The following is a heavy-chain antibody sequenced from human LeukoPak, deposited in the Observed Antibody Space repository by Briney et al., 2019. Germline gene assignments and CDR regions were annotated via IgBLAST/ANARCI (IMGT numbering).Heavy chain of an antibody. V-gene: IGHV7-4-1*02. J-gene: IGHJ5*02. CDR1: GYTFTRYY. D-gene: IGHD5-18*01. CDR3: ARDREFGYSYGTYNWFDP. Sequence: ASVKVSCKASGYTFTRYYMHWVRQAPGQGLEGMGWINTNTGSPTFAQGFTGRFVFSLDTSVSTAYLQISRIKAEDTAVYYCARDREFGYSYGTYNWFDPWGQGTPVTVSS. CDR2: INTNTGSP.